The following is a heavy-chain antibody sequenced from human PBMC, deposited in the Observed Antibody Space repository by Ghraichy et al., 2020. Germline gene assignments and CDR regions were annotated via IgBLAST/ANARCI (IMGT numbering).Heavy chain of an antibody. CDR1: GFTFSSYA. J-gene: IGHJ4*02. D-gene: IGHD2-8*02. CDR2: ISGSGGST. V-gene: IGHV3-23*01. Sequence: GESLNISCAASGFTFSSYAMSWVRQAPGKGLEWVSAISGSGGSTYYADSVKGRFTISRDNSKNTLYLQMNSLRAEDTAVYYCAKDRDSWRGAGPYGGVYWGQGTLVTVSS. CDR3: AKDRDSWRGAGPYGGVY.